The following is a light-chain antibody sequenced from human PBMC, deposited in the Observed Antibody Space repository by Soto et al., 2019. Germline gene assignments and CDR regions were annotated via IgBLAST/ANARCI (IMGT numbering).Light chain of an antibody. CDR3: CSYAGSSTSLYV. V-gene: IGLV2-23*01. Sequence: QSALTQPASVSGSPVQSITISCTGTSSDVGSYNLVSWYQQPPGKAPKLMIYEGSKRPSGISNRFSGSKSGNTASLTISGLQAEDEADYYCCSYAGSSTSLYVFGTGTKLTVL. CDR2: EGS. J-gene: IGLJ1*01. CDR1: SSDVGSYNL.